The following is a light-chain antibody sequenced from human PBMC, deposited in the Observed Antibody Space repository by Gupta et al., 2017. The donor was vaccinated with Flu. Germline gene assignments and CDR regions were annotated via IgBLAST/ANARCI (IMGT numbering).Light chain of an antibody. V-gene: IGKV1-39*01. CDR3: QQNYNTPKGT. J-gene: IGKJ1*01. Sequence: SSLSASVGDRVTITCRASQTIDNYLNWDQQKPGEAHRLRIDAAYMLQSGVPSRFSGSGSGTDCTLTINSRQPEDFASDYCQQNYNTPKGTFGQGTKVEIK. CDR1: QTIDNY. CDR2: AAY.